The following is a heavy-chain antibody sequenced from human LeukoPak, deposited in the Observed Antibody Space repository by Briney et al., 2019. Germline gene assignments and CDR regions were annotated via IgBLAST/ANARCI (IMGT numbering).Heavy chain of an antibody. Sequence: GGSLRLSCAASGFTFSRYAMSWVRQAPGKGLEWVSAISGSGGSTYYADSVKGRFTISRDNSKNTLYLQMNSLRAEDTAVYYCARDQTTYLTTTEYKWFDPWGQGTLVTVSS. CDR2: ISGSGGST. J-gene: IGHJ5*02. CDR1: GFTFSRYA. D-gene: IGHD1-1*01. CDR3: ARDQTTYLTTTEYKWFDP. V-gene: IGHV3-23*01.